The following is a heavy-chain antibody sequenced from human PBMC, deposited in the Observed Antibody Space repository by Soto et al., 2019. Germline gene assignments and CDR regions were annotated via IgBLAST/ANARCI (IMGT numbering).Heavy chain of an antibody. CDR3: ARDLMLHCCPCYFYGMDV. Sequence: EVQLVESGGGLVQPGGSLRLSCAASGFTFSSYDMNWVRQAPGKGLEWVSYISSSGSTIYYADSVKGRFTISRDNAKNSMDQPMNRLRAEDLPFYYCARDLMLHCCPCYFYGMDVWGQGTTVT. V-gene: IGHV3-48*03. CDR1: GFTFSSYD. CDR2: ISSSGSTI. J-gene: IGHJ6*02. D-gene: IGHD3-3*02.